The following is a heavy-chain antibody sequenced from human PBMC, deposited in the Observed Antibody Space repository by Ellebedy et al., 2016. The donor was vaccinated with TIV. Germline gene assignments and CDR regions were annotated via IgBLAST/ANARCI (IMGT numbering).Heavy chain of an antibody. J-gene: IGHJ5*02. V-gene: IGHV1-8*01. CDR2: INPNSGNT. CDR3: ARDSSPDLEYNWFDP. CDR1: GYTFTSYD. Sequence: ASVKVSCXASGYTFTSYDINWVRQATGQGLEWMGWINPNSGNTGYAQKFQGRVTMTRNTSISTAYMELSSLRSEDTAVYYCARDSSPDLEYNWFDPWGQGTLVTVSS. D-gene: IGHD6-13*01.